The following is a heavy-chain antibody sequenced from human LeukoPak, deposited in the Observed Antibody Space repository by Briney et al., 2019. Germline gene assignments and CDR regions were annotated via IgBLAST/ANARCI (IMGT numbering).Heavy chain of an antibody. CDR3: ARGGYNTRIGDY. Sequence: GGSLRLSCAASGFTFSLYDMSWVRQAPGKGLECVSAIDRGVGSTYYADSVKGRFTISRDNSKNTLYLQMNSLRAEDTAVYYCARGGYNTRIGDYWGQGTLVTVSS. V-gene: IGHV3-23*01. CDR1: GFTFSLYD. D-gene: IGHD5-24*01. CDR2: IDRGVGST. J-gene: IGHJ4*02.